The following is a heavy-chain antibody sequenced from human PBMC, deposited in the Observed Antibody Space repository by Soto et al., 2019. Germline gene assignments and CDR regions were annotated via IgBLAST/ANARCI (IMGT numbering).Heavy chain of an antibody. J-gene: IGHJ6*02. D-gene: IGHD1-1*01. V-gene: IGHV1-69*13. CDR3: ASGTSEVYGMDV. CDR1: GGTFSSYA. Sequence: SVKVSCKASGGTFSSYAISWVRHAPGQGLEWMGGIIPIFGTANYAQKFQGRVTITADESTSTAYMELSSLRSEDTAVYYCASGTSEVYGMDVWGQGTTVTVSS. CDR2: IIPIFGTA.